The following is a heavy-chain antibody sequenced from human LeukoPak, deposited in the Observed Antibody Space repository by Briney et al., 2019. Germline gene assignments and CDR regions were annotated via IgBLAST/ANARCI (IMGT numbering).Heavy chain of an antibody. CDR2: IYTSGST. J-gene: IGHJ4*02. V-gene: IGHV4-4*09. CDR1: GGSISSYY. Sequence: PSETLSLTCTVSGGSISSYYWSWIRQPPGKGLEWIGYIYTSGSTNYNPSLKSRVTISVDTSKNQFSLKLSSVTAAGTAVYYCASYSSSWYGVYWGQGTLVTVSS. CDR3: ASYSSSWYGVY. D-gene: IGHD6-13*01.